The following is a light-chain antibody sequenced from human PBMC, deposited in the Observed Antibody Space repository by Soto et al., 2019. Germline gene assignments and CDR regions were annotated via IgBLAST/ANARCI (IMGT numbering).Light chain of an antibody. CDR1: SGHSSYA. J-gene: IGLJ2*01. Sequence: QPVLTQSPSASASLGASVKLTCTLSSGHSSYAIAWHQQQPEKGPRYLMKLNSDGSHSKGDGIPDRFSGSSSGAERYLTITSLHSEDEADYHCQTWGTGPVFGGGTKLTVL. CDR3: QTWGTGPV. CDR2: LNSDGSH. V-gene: IGLV4-69*01.